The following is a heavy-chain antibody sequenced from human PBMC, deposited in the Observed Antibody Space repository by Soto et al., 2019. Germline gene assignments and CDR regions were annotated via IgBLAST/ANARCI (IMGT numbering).Heavy chain of an antibody. V-gene: IGHV3-23*01. CDR2: ISTSGNT. J-gene: IGHJ5*02. Sequence: GSLRLSCAASGFTFGTYAMNWVRQAPGKGLEWVSGISTSGNTYYADSVKGRFTISRDNAKDSLYLQMNSLRDEDTAVYYCARGADYDSSGIRLNWFDPWGQGTLVTVSS. CDR3: ARGADYDSSGIRLNWFDP. D-gene: IGHD3-22*01. CDR1: GFTFGTYA.